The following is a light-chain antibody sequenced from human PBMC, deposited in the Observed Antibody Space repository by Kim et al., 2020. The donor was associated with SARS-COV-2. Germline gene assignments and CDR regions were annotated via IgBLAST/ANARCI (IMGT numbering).Light chain of an antibody. CDR1: SSDVGGYNY. J-gene: IGLJ1*01. Sequence: GRSITISCTGTSSDVGGYNYVSWYQQHPGKAPKLMIFDVSNRPSGVSNRFSGSKSGNTASLTISGLQAEDEADYYCSSYTSSSLYVFGTGTKVTVL. V-gene: IGLV2-14*03. CDR2: DVS. CDR3: SSYTSSSLYV.